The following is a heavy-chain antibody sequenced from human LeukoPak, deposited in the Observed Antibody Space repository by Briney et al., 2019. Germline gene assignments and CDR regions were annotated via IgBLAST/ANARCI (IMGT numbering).Heavy chain of an antibody. V-gene: IGHV3-23*01. CDR3: AKDGSLGYSGPQKFDA. CDR1: GFTFSSYA. D-gene: IGHD1-26*01. CDR2: TSGSGGST. J-gene: IGHJ4*02. Sequence: GGSLRLSCAASGFTFSSYAMSWVRQPPRTRLESASATSGSGGSTYYADSVKGRFTISRDNSKNTLYLEMNILRVDDTAVYYCAKDGSLGYSGPQKFDAWGQGTLVTVSS.